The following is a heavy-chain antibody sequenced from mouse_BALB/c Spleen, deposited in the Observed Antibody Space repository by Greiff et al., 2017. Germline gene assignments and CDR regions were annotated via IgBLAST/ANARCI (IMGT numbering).Heavy chain of an antibody. CDR1: GFTFSSFG. J-gene: IGHJ4*01. V-gene: IGHV5-17*02. Sequence: EVKLVESGGGLVQPGGSRKLSCAASGFTFSSFGMHWVRQAPEKGLEWVAYISSGSSTIYYADTVKGRFTISRDNPKNTLFLQMTSLRSEDTAMNYCARGNRYDDAMDYWGQGTSVTVSS. CDR2: ISSGSSTI. D-gene: IGHD2-14*01. CDR3: ARGNRYDDAMDY.